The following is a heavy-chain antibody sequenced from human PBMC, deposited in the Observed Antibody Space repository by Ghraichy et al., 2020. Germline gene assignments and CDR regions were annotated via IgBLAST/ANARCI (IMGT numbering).Heavy chain of an antibody. J-gene: IGHJ5*02. CDR2: MNPNSGNT. CDR1: GYTFTSYD. D-gene: IGHD2-2*02. CDR3: ARAPGRYCSSTSCYTRVWFDP. Sequence: ASVKVSCKASGYTFTSYDINWVRQATGQGLEWMGWMNPNSGNTGYAQKFQGRVTMTRNTSISTAYMELSSLRSEDTAVYYCARAPGRYCSSTSCYTRVWFDPWGQGTLVTVSS. V-gene: IGHV1-8*01.